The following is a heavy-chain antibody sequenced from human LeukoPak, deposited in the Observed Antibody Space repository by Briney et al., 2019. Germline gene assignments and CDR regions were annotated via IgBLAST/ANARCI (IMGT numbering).Heavy chain of an antibody. CDR1: GFTFSDHY. CDR2: ISWNSGSI. J-gene: IGHJ4*02. V-gene: IGHV3-9*01. Sequence: GGSLRLSCAASGFTFSDHYMDWVRQAPWKGLEWVSGISWNSGSIGYADSVKGRFTISRDNAKNSLYLQMNSLRAEDTALYYCAKDSDPPYWGQGTLVTVSS. D-gene: IGHD2-21*01. CDR3: AKDSDPPY.